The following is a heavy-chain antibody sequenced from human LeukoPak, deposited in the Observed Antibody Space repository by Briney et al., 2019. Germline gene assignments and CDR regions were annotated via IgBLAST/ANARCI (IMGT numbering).Heavy chain of an antibody. CDR3: AKEDYYDSRGHIKLDAFDV. D-gene: IGHD3-22*01. Sequence: PGGSLRLSCAVSGFIFGSYAMGWVRQAPGKGLEWVSTISGPGDNTYYADSVKGWFTISRDNSKNTLYLQMNSLRAEDTAIYYCAKEDYYDSRGHIKLDAFDVWGQGTMVTVSS. J-gene: IGHJ3*01. CDR1: GFIFGSYA. V-gene: IGHV3-23*01. CDR2: ISGPGDNT.